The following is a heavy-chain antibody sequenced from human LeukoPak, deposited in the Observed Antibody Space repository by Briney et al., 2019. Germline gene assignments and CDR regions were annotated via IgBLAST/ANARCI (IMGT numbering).Heavy chain of an antibody. V-gene: IGHV3-7*01. CDR1: GFTFSNYW. Sequence: GGSLRLSCAASGFTFSNYWMSWVRQAPGKGLEWVANIKLDGSEKDYVDSVKGRFTISRDNAKNSLYLQMNSLRGDDTAVYYCATVAGDCSGGRCYLLRFDYWGQGTLVTVSS. D-gene: IGHD2-15*01. CDR3: ATVAGDCSGGRCYLLRFDY. CDR2: IKLDGSEK. J-gene: IGHJ4*02.